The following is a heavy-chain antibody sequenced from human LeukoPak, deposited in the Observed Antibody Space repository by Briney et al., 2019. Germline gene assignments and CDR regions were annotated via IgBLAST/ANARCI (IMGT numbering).Heavy chain of an antibody. V-gene: IGHV3-30*03. CDR3: ARDDYGPVGY. D-gene: IGHD4-17*01. CDR2: ISYDGSNK. J-gene: IGHJ4*02. CDR1: GFTFSSYG. Sequence: GGSLRLSCAASGFTFSSYGMHWVRQAPGKGLEWVAVISYDGSNKYYADSVKGRFTISRDNAKNSLYLQMNSLRAEDTAVYYCARDDYGPVGYWGQGTLVTVSS.